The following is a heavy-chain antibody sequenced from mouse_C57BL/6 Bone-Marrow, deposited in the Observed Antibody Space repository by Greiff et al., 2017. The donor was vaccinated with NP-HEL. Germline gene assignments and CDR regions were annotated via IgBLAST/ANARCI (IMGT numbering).Heavy chain of an antibody. Sequence: QVQLQQSGAELVRPGASVKLSCKASGYTFTDYYINWVKQRPGQGLEWIARIYPGSGNTYYNEKFKGKATLTAEKSSSTAYMQLSSLTSEDSAVYFCAPNWGAYWGQGTLVTVSA. V-gene: IGHV1-76*01. CDR1: GYTFTDYY. CDR3: APNWGAY. J-gene: IGHJ3*01. D-gene: IGHD4-1*01. CDR2: IYPGSGNT.